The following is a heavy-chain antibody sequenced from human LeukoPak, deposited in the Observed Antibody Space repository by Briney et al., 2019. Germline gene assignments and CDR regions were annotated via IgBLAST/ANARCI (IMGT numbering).Heavy chain of an antibody. CDR3: ARGTSSGWYALDY. D-gene: IGHD6-19*01. Sequence: TSETLSLTCTVSGGSISSYYWSWIRQPPGKGLEWIGYIYYSGSTNYNPSLKSRVTISVDTSKNQFSLKLNSVTAADTAVYYCARGTSSGWYALDYWGQGTLVTVSS. CDR1: GGSISSYY. V-gene: IGHV4-59*08. CDR2: IYYSGST. J-gene: IGHJ4*02.